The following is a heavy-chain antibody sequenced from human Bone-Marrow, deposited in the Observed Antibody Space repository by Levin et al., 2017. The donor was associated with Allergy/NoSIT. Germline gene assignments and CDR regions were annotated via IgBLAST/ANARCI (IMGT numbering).Heavy chain of an antibody. D-gene: IGHD2-15*01. CDR3: AKGYWSH. Sequence: TGGSLRLSCVASGFTISGDDMSWVRQAPGKGLEWISYISGDSRGATYYADSVKGRFTVSRDNSKNTLFLQMNSLRAEDTALYYCAKGYWSHWGRGTLVTVSS. CDR1: GFTISGDD. V-gene: IGHV3-23*01. J-gene: IGHJ4*01. CDR2: ISGDSRGAT.